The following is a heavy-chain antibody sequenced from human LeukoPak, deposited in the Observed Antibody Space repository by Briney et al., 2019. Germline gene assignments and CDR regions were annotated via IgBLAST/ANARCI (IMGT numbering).Heavy chain of an antibody. J-gene: IGHJ6*02. CDR3: VKDSGAYYGSGTSPWYYYYGMDV. D-gene: IGHD3-10*01. CDR2: LSSDGGST. V-gene: IGHV3-64D*06. Sequence: GGSLRLSCSASGLTFSRYAMHWVRQAPGMGLEYVSGLSSDGGSTYYADSVKGRFTIFRDNSKNTLYLQMSSLRPEDTAVYYCVKDSGAYYGSGTSPWYYYYGMDVWGQGTTVTVTS. CDR1: GLTFSRYA.